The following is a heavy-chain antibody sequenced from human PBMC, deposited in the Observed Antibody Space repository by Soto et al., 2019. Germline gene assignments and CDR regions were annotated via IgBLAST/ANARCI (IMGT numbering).Heavy chain of an antibody. V-gene: IGHV1-69*02. CDR3: ARGRYSSSWYGNY. Sequence: QVQLVQSGAEVKKPGSSVKVSCKASGGTFSSYTISWVRQAPGQGLEWMGRIIPILGIANYAQKFQGRVTITADKSTSTAYMELSSLRCEDTAVYYCARGRYSSSWYGNYWGQGTLVTVSS. J-gene: IGHJ4*02. D-gene: IGHD6-13*01. CDR2: IIPILGIA. CDR1: GGTFSSYT.